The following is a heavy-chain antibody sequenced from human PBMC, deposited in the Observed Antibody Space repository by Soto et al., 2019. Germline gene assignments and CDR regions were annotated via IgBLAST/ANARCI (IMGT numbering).Heavy chain of an antibody. CDR2: IFYNGGVS. CDR1: GFMFSTFG. D-gene: IGHD3-3*01. J-gene: IGHJ4*02. Sequence: PGGSLRLSCSASGFMFSTFGMFWVRQGPGKGLEYVSAIFYNGGVSYYADPVKGRFTVSRDNSKNMLYLQMSSLKIEDTAVYYCVRGPSEGYSFFGPFGSCRQVTLVTASS. CDR3: VRGPSEGYSFFGPFGS. V-gene: IGHV3-64D*06.